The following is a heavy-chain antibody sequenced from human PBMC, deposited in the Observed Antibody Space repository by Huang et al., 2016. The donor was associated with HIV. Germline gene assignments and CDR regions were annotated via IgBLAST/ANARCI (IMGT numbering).Heavy chain of an antibody. Sequence: QVQIEQWGSGLLKPSETLSLTCAFYGGSFTDFYWSWIRQAPGKGLEWIGEINHSGHTTYTSSLKTRVTMSMDMSKSQFSLKLASVTTADTAVYYCATDDRLYARHIGRFWGQGALVSVSS. CDR1: GGSFTDFY. V-gene: IGHV4-34*02. CDR2: INHSGHT. CDR3: ATDDRLYARHIGRF. J-gene: IGHJ4*02. D-gene: IGHD3-3*01.